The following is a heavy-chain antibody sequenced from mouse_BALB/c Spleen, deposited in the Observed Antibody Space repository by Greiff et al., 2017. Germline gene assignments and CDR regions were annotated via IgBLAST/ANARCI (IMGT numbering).Heavy chain of an antibody. V-gene: IGHV3-2*02. J-gene: IGHJ3*01. CDR3: ARSRYDYTWFAY. CDR2: ISYSGST. CDR1: GYSITSDYA. Sequence: VQLKESGPGLVKPSQSLSLTCTVTGYSITSDYAWNWIRQFPGNKLEWMGYISYSGSTSYNPSLKSRISITRDTSKNQFFLQLNSVTTEDTATYYCARSRYDYTWFAYWGQGTLVTVSA. D-gene: IGHD2-4*01.